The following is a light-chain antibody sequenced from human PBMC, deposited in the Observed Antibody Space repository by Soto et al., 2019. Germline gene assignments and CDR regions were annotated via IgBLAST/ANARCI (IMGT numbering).Light chain of an antibody. CDR2: WAS. Sequence: DIVMTQSPDSLAVSLGERATINCKSSQSVLYSSNNKNYLAWYQQKPGQPPKLLIDWASTRESGVADRFSGSGSGTDFTLPISSLQAEDVAVYYCQQYYSTPWTFGQGTKVEIK. J-gene: IGKJ1*01. CDR3: QQYYSTPWT. CDR1: QSVLYSSNNKNY. V-gene: IGKV4-1*01.